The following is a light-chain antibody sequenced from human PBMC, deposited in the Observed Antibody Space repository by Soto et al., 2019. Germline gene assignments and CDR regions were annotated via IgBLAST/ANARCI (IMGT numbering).Light chain of an antibody. Sequence: QSALTQPPSASGSPGQSVTISCTGTSRAVGGYNYVSWYQHHPGKAPKLMIYEVSKRPSGVPDRFSGSKSGNTASLTVSGLQAEDEADYYCSSYAGSNNPYVFGTGTKLTVL. CDR2: EVS. CDR3: SSYAGSNNPYV. J-gene: IGLJ1*01. CDR1: SRAVGGYNY. V-gene: IGLV2-8*01.